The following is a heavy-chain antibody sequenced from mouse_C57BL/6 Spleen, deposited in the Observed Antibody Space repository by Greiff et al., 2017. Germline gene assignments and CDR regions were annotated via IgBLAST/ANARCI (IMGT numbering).Heavy chain of an antibody. CDR2: ISPGSSTI. Sequence: EVKLVEPGGGLVKPGGSLKLSCAASGFTFSDYGMHWVRQAPEQGLEWVAYISPGSSTIYYADKVKGRFTISRDNAKNTLFLQMTSLRSEDTAMYYCGRKDTTVPMDYWGQGTSVTVSS. CDR1: GFTFSDYG. V-gene: IGHV5-17*01. CDR3: GRKDTTVPMDY. D-gene: IGHD1-1*01. J-gene: IGHJ4*01.